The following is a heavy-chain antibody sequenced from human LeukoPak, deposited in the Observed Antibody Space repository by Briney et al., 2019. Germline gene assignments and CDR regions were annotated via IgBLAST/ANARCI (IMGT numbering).Heavy chain of an antibody. CDR2: ISSSSSTI. CDR3: ARGILLYTVTTGHKTTPFDY. CDR1: GFTFSSYS. J-gene: IGHJ4*02. D-gene: IGHD4-17*01. V-gene: IGHV3-48*01. Sequence: GGSLRLSCAAPGFTFSSYSMNWVRQAPGKGLEWVSYISSSSSTIYYADSVKGRFTISRDNAKNSLYLQMNSLRAEDTAVYYCARGILLYTVTTGHKTTPFDYWGQGTLVTVSS.